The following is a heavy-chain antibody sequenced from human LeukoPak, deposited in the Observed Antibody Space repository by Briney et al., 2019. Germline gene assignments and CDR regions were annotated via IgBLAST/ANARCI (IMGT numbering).Heavy chain of an antibody. Sequence: KPSETLSLXCAVYGGSFSGYYWSWIRQPPGKGLEWIGEINHSGSTNYNPSLKSRVTISVDTSKNQFSLKLSSVTAADTAVYYCARASYDFWSGYPNWFDPWGQGTLVTVSS. V-gene: IGHV4-34*01. CDR3: ARASYDFWSGYPNWFDP. J-gene: IGHJ5*02. CDR2: INHSGST. CDR1: GGSFSGYY. D-gene: IGHD3-3*01.